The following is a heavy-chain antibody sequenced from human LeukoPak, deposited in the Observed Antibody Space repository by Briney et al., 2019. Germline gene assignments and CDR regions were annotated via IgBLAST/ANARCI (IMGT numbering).Heavy chain of an antibody. CDR3: ARDRPYY. V-gene: IGHV3-66*01. D-gene: IGHD6-6*01. CDR1: GFTVSSNY. Sequence: GGSLRLSCAASGFTVSSNYMSWVRPAPGKGLEWVSVIYSGGRTYYADSVKGIFTISRDNSKNTLYLQMNTLRAEDTAVYYCARDRPYYWGQGTLVTVSS. CDR2: IYSGGRT. J-gene: IGHJ4*02.